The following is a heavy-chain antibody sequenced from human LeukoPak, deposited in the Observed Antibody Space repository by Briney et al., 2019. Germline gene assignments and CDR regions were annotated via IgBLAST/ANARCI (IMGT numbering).Heavy chain of an antibody. CDR3: ARAMVRGVNLENYFDY. V-gene: IGHV5-51*01. J-gene: IGHJ4*02. D-gene: IGHD3-10*01. Sequence: GESLKISCKGSGYSFTSYWIGWVRQMPGKGLEWMGIIYPGDSDTRHSPSFQGQVTISADKSISTAYLQWSSLKASDTAMYYCARAMVRGVNLENYFDYWGQGTLVTVSS. CDR1: GYSFTSYW. CDR2: IYPGDSDT.